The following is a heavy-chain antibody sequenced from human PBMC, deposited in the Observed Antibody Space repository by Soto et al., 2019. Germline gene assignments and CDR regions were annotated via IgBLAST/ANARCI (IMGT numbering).Heavy chain of an antibody. Sequence: ASVKVSCKASGGTFSSYAISWVRQAPGQGLEWMGGIIPIFGTANYAQKFQGRVTITADESTSTAYMELSSLRSDDTAVYYCARDYYDFWSGYAPRSPYYYGMDVWGQGTTVTVSS. J-gene: IGHJ6*02. CDR1: GGTFSSYA. D-gene: IGHD3-3*01. CDR2: IIPIFGTA. CDR3: ARDYYDFWSGYAPRSPYYYGMDV. V-gene: IGHV1-69*13.